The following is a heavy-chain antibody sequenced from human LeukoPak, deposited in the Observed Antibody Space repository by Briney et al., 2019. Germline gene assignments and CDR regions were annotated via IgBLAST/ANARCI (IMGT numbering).Heavy chain of an antibody. CDR2: IIPILGIA. J-gene: IGHJ6*02. Sequence: ASVKVSCKASGGTFSSYAISWVRQAPGQGLEWMGRIIPILGIANYAQKFQGRVTITADKSTSTAYMELSSLRSEDTAVYYCARDWHYYGSGSYSPNYYYHGMDVWGQGTTVTVSS. CDR1: GGTFSSYA. CDR3: ARDWHYYGSGSYSPNYYYHGMDV. D-gene: IGHD3-10*01. V-gene: IGHV1-69*04.